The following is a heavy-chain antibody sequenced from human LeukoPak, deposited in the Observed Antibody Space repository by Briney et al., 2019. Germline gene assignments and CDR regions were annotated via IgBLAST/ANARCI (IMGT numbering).Heavy chain of an antibody. CDR3: AKEGSQYASSWFDY. Sequence: GGSLRLSCAASGSTFSSYGMQWVRQAPGMGPEWVSVISHDGTVTHYADSVKGRFTISRDSSTNTLYLQMDSLRTEDTAAYYCAKEGSQYASSWFDYWGQGTLVTVSS. D-gene: IGHD6-13*01. J-gene: IGHJ4*02. CDR2: ISHDGTVT. V-gene: IGHV3-30*18. CDR1: GSTFSSYG.